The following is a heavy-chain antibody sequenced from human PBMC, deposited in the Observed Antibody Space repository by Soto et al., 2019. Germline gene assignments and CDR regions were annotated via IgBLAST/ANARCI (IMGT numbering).Heavy chain of an antibody. Sequence: GESLKISCKGSGYIFTTFWIGWVRQMPGKGLEWMGIIYPGDSDTIYSPSFQGQVTISADKSISTTYLQWSSLRASDSAMYYCARGSGSSNWYRNWFDPWGLGTLVTVSS. V-gene: IGHV5-51*01. J-gene: IGHJ5*02. CDR3: ARGSGSSNWYRNWFDP. D-gene: IGHD6-13*01. CDR2: IYPGDSDT. CDR1: GYIFTTFW.